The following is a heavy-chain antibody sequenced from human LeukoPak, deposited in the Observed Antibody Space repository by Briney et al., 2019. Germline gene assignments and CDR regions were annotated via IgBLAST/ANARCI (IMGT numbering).Heavy chain of an antibody. CDR3: ARDFYDILTGSWDWFDP. J-gene: IGHJ5*02. D-gene: IGHD3-9*01. CDR1: GGSISSYY. CDR2: IYTSGST. V-gene: IGHV4-4*07. Sequence: SETLSLTCNGSGGSISSYYWSWIRQRAGKGLEWIGRIYTSGSTNYNPSLKSRVTMSVDTSKNQFSLKLSSVTAADTAVYYCARDFYDILTGSWDWFDPWGQGTLVTVSS.